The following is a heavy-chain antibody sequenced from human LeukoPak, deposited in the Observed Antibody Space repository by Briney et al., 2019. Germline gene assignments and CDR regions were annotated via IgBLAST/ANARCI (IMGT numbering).Heavy chain of an antibody. CDR2: IYYSGST. V-gene: IGHV4-39*07. CDR3: ARDRQRITMIPGDFDL. J-gene: IGHJ2*01. D-gene: IGHD3-22*01. Sequence: SETLSLTCTVSGGSISSSSYYWGWIRQPPGKGLEWIGSIYYSGSTYYNPSLKSRVTISVDTSKNQFSLKLSSVTAADTAVYYCARDRQRITMIPGDFDLWGRGTLVTVSS. CDR1: GGSISSSSYY.